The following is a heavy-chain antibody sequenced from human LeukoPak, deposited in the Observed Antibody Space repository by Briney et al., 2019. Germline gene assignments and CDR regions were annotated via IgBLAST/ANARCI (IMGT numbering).Heavy chain of an antibody. V-gene: IGHV4-30-4*01. D-gene: IGHD3-22*01. Sequence: PSETLSLTCTVSGGSISSGDYFWSWIRQPPGKGLGGIAYMYYSGSTYYNPSLKSRVTMSADTSKNQLSLKLSSVTAADTAVYYCARPYYYDSRIDPWGQGILVTVSS. CDR2: MYYSGST. CDR1: GGSISSGDYF. J-gene: IGHJ5*02. CDR3: ARPYYYDSRIDP.